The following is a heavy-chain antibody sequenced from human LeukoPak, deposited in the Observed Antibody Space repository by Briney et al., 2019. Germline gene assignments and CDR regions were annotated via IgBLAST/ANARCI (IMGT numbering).Heavy chain of an antibody. J-gene: IGHJ4*02. D-gene: IGHD2/OR15-2a*01. Sequence: SETLSLTCAVYSGSFSGYYWSWIRQPPGKGLEWIGEISHSGSTNYNPSLKSRVTISVDMSKNQFSLKLSSVTAADTAVYYCASSFAIDSTLDYWGQGTLVTVSS. V-gene: IGHV4-34*01. CDR1: SGSFSGYY. CDR3: ASSFAIDSTLDY. CDR2: ISHSGST.